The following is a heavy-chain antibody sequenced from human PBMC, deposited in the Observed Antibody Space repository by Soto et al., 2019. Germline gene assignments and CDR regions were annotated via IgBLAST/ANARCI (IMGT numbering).Heavy chain of an antibody. CDR3: AKDADPTVTTLVQH. J-gene: IGHJ1*01. V-gene: IGHV3-23*01. D-gene: IGHD4-17*01. Sequence: EVQLLESGGGLVQPGGSLRLSCAASGFTFSSYAMSWVRQAPGKGLEWVSAISGSGGSTYYADSVRGRFTISRDNSKNTLYLQMNSLRAEATAVYYCAKDADPTVTTLVQHWGQGTLVTVSS. CDR2: ISGSGGST. CDR1: GFTFSSYA.